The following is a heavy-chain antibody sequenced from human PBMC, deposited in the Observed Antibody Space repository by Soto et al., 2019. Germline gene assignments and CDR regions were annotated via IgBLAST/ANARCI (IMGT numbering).Heavy chain of an antibody. CDR2: INPNSGGT. J-gene: IGHJ4*02. CDR3: ASAAVTGTAGLDF. D-gene: IGHD6-19*01. V-gene: IGHV1-2*02. CDR1: GYTFSGFY. Sequence: QVLLLQSVAEVKKPGASVKVSCKASGYTFSGFYMHWVRQAPGQGLEWMGWINPNSGGTKSAEKFQGRVTMTRDTSISTAYMELSRLTSDDTAVYYCASAAVTGTAGLDFWGQGTQVTVSS.